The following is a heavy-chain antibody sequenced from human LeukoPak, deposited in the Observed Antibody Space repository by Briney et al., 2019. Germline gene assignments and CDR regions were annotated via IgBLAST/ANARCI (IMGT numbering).Heavy chain of an antibody. CDR1: GGSISSSSYY. V-gene: IGHV4-39*07. Sequence: PSETLSLTCTVSGGSISSSSYYWGWIRQPPGKGLEWIGSIYYSGSTYYNPSLKSRVTISVDTSKNQFSLKLSSVTAADTAVYYCARDRFNNQDYYGSGSYSDDYWGQGTLVTVSS. CDR2: IYYSGST. CDR3: ARDRFNNQDYYGSGSYSDDY. D-gene: IGHD3-10*01. J-gene: IGHJ4*02.